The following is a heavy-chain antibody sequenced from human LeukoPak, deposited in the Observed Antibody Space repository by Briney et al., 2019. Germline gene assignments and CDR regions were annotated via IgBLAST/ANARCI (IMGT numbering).Heavy chain of an antibody. D-gene: IGHD1-20*01. Sequence: SETLSLTCAVSGYSISSGYYWGWIRQPPGKGLEWIWSIYHSGSTYYNPSLKSRVTISVDTSKNQFSLKLSSVTAADTAVYYCARNRITGTSENWFDPWGQGTLVTVSS. V-gene: IGHV4-38-2*01. CDR3: ARNRITGTSENWFDP. CDR1: GYSISSGYY. CDR2: IYHSGST. J-gene: IGHJ5*02.